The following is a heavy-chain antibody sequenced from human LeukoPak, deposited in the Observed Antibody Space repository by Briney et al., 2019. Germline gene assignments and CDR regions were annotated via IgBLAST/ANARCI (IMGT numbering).Heavy chain of an antibody. J-gene: IGHJ3*02. CDR2: IYRSDTT. V-gene: IGHV4-59*01. CDR1: GGSISDYF. Sequence: SETLSLTCTVSGGSISDYFWSWIRQPPGKGLEWIGYIYRSDTTKYNPSLKSRVTISVDTSKNQFSLKVISVTAADTAVYYCARDQTQNSRIDVLDIWGQGSMVTVSS. CDR3: ARDQTQNSRIDVLDI. D-gene: IGHD1/OR15-1a*01.